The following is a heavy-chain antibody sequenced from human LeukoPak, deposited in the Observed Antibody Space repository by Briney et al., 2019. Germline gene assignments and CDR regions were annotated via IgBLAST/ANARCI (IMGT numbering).Heavy chain of an antibody. V-gene: IGHV3-23*01. CDR3: AKESPIIDY. CDR2: ISGSGDSI. CDR1: GFTFSSYA. Sequence: GALRLSCAASGFTFSSYAMSWVRQAPGKGLEWVSVISGSGDSIYYADSVKGRFTISRDNSKNTLYLQMKSLGVEDKAVYYCAKESPIIDYWGQGTLVTVSS. J-gene: IGHJ4*02.